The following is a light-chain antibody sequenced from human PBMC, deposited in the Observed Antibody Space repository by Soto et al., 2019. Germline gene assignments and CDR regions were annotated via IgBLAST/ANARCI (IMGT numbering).Light chain of an antibody. CDR3: CSYAGDYTVV. J-gene: IGLJ2*01. CDR1: SSDVGGYNY. CDR2: DVT. V-gene: IGLV2-11*01. Sequence: QSALTQPRSVSGSPGQSVTISCTGTSSDVGGYNYVSWFQQHPGKAPKVMIYDVTKRPSGVPDRFSGSKSGNTASLTISGLQAEDEADYYCCSYAGDYTVVFGAGTKVTVL.